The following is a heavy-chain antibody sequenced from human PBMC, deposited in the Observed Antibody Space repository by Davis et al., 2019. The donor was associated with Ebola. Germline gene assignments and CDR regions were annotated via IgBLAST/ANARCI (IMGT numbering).Heavy chain of an antibody. J-gene: IGHJ4*02. CDR1: GGSISSGGYY. CDR3: ARDGTYGDHGGLDY. Sequence: SETLSLTCTVSGGSISSGGYYWSWIRQHPGKGLEWIGNIYDYGNTYYNPSLEIRVTISVDRSKNQFSLRLSSVTAADTAVYYCARDGTYGDHGGLDYWGQGTLVTVSS. D-gene: IGHD4-17*01. V-gene: IGHV4-31*03. CDR2: IYDYGNT.